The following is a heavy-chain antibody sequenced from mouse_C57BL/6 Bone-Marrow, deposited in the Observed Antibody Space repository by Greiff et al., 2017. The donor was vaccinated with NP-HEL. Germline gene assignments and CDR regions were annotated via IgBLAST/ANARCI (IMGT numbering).Heavy chain of an antibody. V-gene: IGHV1-26*01. D-gene: IGHD1-1*01. J-gene: IGHJ4*01. CDR1: GYTFTDYY. Sequence: EVQLQQSGPELVKPGASVKISCKASGYTFTDYYMNWVKQSHGKSLEWIGDINPNNGGTSYNQKFKGKATLTVDKSSSTAYMELRSLTSEDSAVYYCATTVVGGYYAMDYWGQGTSVTVSS. CDR2: INPNNGGT. CDR3: ATTVVGGYYAMDY.